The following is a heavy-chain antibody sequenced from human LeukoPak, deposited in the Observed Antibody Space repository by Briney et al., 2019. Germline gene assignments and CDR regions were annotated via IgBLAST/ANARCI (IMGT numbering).Heavy chain of an antibody. Sequence: GASVKVSCKASGYTFTSYGTSWVRQAPGQGLEWMGWISAYNGNTNYAQKLQGRVTMTTDTSTSTAYMELSSLRSEDTAVYYCAREGVQLDLGEYFDYWGQGTLVTVSS. CDR1: GYTFTSYG. J-gene: IGHJ4*02. CDR3: AREGVQLDLGEYFDY. D-gene: IGHD1-1*01. V-gene: IGHV1-18*01. CDR2: ISAYNGNT.